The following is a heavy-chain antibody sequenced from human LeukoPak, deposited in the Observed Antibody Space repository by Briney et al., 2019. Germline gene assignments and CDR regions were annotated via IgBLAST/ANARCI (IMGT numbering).Heavy chain of an antibody. CDR1: GGTFSSYA. D-gene: IGHD6-13*01. CDR3: ASQTPIAAVPI. CDR2: IIPILGIA. J-gene: IGHJ4*02. Sequence: VASVKVSCKASGGTFSSYAISWVRQAPGQGLEWMRRIIPILGIANFAQKFQGRVTITADKSTSTAYMELSSLRSEDTAVYYCASQTPIAAVPIWGQGTLVTVSS. V-gene: IGHV1-69*04.